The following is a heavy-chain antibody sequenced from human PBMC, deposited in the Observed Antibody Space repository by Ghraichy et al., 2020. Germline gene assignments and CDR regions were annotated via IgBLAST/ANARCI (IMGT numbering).Heavy chain of an antibody. CDR1: GFTFSNFG. J-gene: IGHJ4*02. CDR3: ARDTSSWYLDY. D-gene: IGHD6-13*01. CDR2: ISSTSNTI. V-gene: IGHV3-48*01. Sequence: GESLNISCEDSGFTFSNFGMNWVRQGPGKGLELVSYISSTSNTIYYADSVKGRFTISRDNAKNSLYLQMNSLRAEDTAVYYCARDTSSWYLDYWGQGTLATVSS.